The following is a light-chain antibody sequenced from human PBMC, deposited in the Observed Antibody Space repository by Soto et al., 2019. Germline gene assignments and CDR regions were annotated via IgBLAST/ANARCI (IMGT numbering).Light chain of an antibody. CDR3: ETWDSNTRV. CDR1: SGHSSYI. J-gene: IGLJ3*02. V-gene: IGLV4-60*02. Sequence: QSALTQSSSASASLGSSVKPTCTLSSGHSSYIIAWHQQQPGKAPRYLMKLEGSGSYNKGSGVPDRFSGSSSGADRYLTISNLQFEDEADYYCETWDSNTRVFGGGTKLTVL. CDR2: LEGSGSY.